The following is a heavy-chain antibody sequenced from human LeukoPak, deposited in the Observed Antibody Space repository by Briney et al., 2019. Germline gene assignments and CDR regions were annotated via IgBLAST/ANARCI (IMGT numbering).Heavy chain of an antibody. D-gene: IGHD6-13*01. CDR2: IYTTGST. CDR3: AKDLTLGADGTYFDY. CDR1: GFTVSNNY. V-gene: IGHV3-66*03. Sequence: GGSLRLSCAASGFTVSNNYMSWVRQAPGKGLDWVSVIYTTGSTYYADSVKGRFTISRDNSQNTLYMQMNSLRAEDTAVHYCAKDLTLGADGTYFDYWGQGILVTVSS. J-gene: IGHJ4*02.